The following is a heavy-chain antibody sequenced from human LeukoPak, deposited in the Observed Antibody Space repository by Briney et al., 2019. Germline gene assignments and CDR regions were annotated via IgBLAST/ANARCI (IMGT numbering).Heavy chain of an antibody. Sequence: SETLSLTCSVSGVSISSYYWTWVWQPPGKGLECVGYVYYSGNTNYNNYNPSLKSRVTIPMDTSKNQFSLKLTSVTAADTAMYYCARAGYCSGPTCHTSRPVYNWFDPWGQGTQVTVSS. V-gene: IGHV4-59*13. CDR2: VYYSGNTNYN. CDR1: GVSISSYY. CDR3: ARAGYCSGPTCHTSRPVYNWFDP. D-gene: IGHD2-15*01. J-gene: IGHJ5*02.